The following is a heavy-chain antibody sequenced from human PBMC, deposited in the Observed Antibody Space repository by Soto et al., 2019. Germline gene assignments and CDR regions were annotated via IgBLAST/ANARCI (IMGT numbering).Heavy chain of an antibody. CDR1: GFTFSSYS. D-gene: IGHD6-13*01. J-gene: IGHJ4*02. CDR2: ISSSSSTI. CDR3: ARGYSSSWYGYYFDY. Sequence: EVQLVESGGGLVQPGGSLRLSCAASGFTFSSYSMNWVRQAPGKGLEWVSYISSSSSTIYYADSVKCRFTISRDNAKNTLYLQMNSLRAEDTAVYYCARGYSSSWYGYYFDYWGQGTLVTVSS. V-gene: IGHV3-48*01.